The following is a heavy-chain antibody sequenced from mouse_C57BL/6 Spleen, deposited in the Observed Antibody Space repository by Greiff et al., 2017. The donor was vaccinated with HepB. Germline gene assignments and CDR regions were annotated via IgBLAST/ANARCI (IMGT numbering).Heavy chain of an antibody. V-gene: IGHV1-62-2*01. CDR1: GYTFTEYT. CDR2: FYPGSGSI. Sequence: VQVVESGAELVKPGASVKLSCKASGYTFTEYTIHWVKQRSGQGLEWIGWFYPGSGSIKYNEKFKDKATLTADKSSSTVYMELSRLTSEDSAVYFCARHEGGGVTPYWYFDVWGTGTTVTVSS. D-gene: IGHD2-2*01. J-gene: IGHJ1*03. CDR3: ARHEGGGVTPYWYFDV.